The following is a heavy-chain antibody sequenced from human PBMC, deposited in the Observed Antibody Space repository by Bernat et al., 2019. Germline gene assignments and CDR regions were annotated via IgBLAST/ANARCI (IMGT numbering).Heavy chain of an antibody. CDR1: AYTFTGYY. D-gene: IGHD6-19*01. J-gene: IGHJ6*02. CDR2: INPNSGAT. CDR3: ARALPVKGLDV. Sequence: QVQLVQSGAEVKKPGASVKVSCKAYAYTFTGYYLHWVRQAPGQGLEWMGWINPNSGATDYARKFQGWVTMTRETSISTAYMELSRVKSDDTAVYDCARALPVKGLDVWGQGTTVIVSS. V-gene: IGHV1-2*04.